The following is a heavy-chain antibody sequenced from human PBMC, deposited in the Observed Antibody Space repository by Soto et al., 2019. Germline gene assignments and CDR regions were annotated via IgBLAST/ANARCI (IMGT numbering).Heavy chain of an antibody. V-gene: IGHV1-2*04. CDR3: ARDLRGIAAAGTDAFDI. CDR1: GYTFTGYY. D-gene: IGHD6-13*01. J-gene: IGHJ3*02. Sequence: ASVKVSCKASGYTFTGYYVHWVRQAPGQGLEWMGWINPNSGGTNYAQKFQGWVTMTRDTSISTAYMELSRLRSDDTAVYYCARDLRGIAAAGTDAFDIWGQGTMVTVSS. CDR2: INPNSGGT.